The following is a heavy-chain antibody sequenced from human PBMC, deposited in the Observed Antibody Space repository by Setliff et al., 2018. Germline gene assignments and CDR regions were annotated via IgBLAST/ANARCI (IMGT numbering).Heavy chain of an antibody. CDR1: GGSITRGSFY. CDR3: AASRAYTGAVEEWFLPKTFDF. V-gene: IGHV4-61*02. J-gene: IGHJ4*02. Sequence: PSETLSLTCTVSGGSITRGSFYWNWIRQPAGKGLEWIGRIYVTESTKYNPSLKSRVTLSIDTSKNQFSLKLSSVTAADAALYYCAASRAYTGAVEEWFLPKTFDFWGQGSPVTVSS. CDR2: IYVTEST. D-gene: IGHD3-10*01.